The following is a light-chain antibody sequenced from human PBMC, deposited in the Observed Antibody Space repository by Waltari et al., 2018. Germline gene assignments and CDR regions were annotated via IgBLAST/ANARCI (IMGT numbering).Light chain of an antibody. CDR1: QDITKY. Sequence: DIQMTQSPSSLSASVGDRVTITCRASQDITKYLAWFQHKPGMAPKSLIYGAFILQSGVSSNFSGSGSGTDFTLTITSLQPEDFGTYYCLQYQAYPLTVGGGTKVDIK. V-gene: IGKV1-16*02. J-gene: IGKJ4*01. CDR3: LQYQAYPLT. CDR2: GAF.